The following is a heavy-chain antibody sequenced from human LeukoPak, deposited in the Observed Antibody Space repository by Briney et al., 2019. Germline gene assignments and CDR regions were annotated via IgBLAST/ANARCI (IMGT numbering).Heavy chain of an antibody. V-gene: IGHV3-30*02. Sequence: GGSLRLSXAASGFTFSSYGMHWVRQAPGKGLEWVAFIRYDGSNKYYADSVKGRFTISRDNSKNTLYLQMNSLRAEDTAVYYCAKDEELSYYDSSGYFNWGQGTLVTVSS. D-gene: IGHD3-22*01. CDR1: GFTFSSYG. J-gene: IGHJ4*02. CDR3: AKDEELSYYDSSGYFN. CDR2: IRYDGSNK.